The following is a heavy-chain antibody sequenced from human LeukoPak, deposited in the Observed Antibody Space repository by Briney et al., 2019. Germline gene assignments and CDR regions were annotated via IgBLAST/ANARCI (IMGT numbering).Heavy chain of an antibody. CDR1: GFTFSSYG. D-gene: IGHD3/OR15-3a*01. CDR3: AVDSNDAFDI. Sequence: GGSLRLSCAASGFTFSSYGMHWVRQAPGKGLEWVAVISYDGSNKYYADSVKGRFTISRDNSKNTLYLQMNSLRAEDTAVYYCAVDSNDAFDIWGQGTMVTVSS. V-gene: IGHV3-30*03. J-gene: IGHJ3*02. CDR2: ISYDGSNK.